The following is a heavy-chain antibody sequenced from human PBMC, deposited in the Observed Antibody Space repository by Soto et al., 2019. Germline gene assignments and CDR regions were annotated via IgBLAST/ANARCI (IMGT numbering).Heavy chain of an antibody. D-gene: IGHD3-3*01. J-gene: IGHJ4*02. Sequence: SETLSLTYTVAGGSISSYYWSWIRQPPGKGLEWIGYIYYSGSTNYNPSLKSRVTISVDTSKNQFSLKLSSVTAADTAVYYCARTYYDFWSGYFFDYWGQGTLVTVSS. CDR3: ARTYYDFWSGYFFDY. V-gene: IGHV4-59*12. CDR1: GGSISSYY. CDR2: IYYSGST.